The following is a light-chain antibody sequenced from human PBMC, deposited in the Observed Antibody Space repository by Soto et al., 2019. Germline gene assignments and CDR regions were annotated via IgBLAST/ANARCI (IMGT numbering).Light chain of an antibody. V-gene: IGKV1-27*01. Sequence: DIQMTQSPSSLSASVGDRVTITCRASQGISNYLAWYQQKPGKVPKLLIYAASTLQSGVPSRFGGSGSGTDFTLTISSLQPEDVATYYCQKYSGAPRAFGQVTRVEIK. CDR2: AAS. J-gene: IGKJ1*01. CDR1: QGISNY. CDR3: QKYSGAPRA.